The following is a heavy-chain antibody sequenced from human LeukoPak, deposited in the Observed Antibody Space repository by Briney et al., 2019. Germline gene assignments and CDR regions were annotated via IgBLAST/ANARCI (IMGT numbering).Heavy chain of an antibody. Sequence: SETLSLTCTVSGGSISSYYWSWIRQPPGKGLEWIGNIYYSGSTNYNPSLKSRVTISVDTSKNQFSLKLSSVTAADTAVYYCARVERQWLLWYFDLWGRGTLVTVSS. J-gene: IGHJ2*01. CDR2: IYYSGST. D-gene: IGHD6-19*01. CDR1: GGSISSYY. V-gene: IGHV4-59*01. CDR3: ARVERQWLLWYFDL.